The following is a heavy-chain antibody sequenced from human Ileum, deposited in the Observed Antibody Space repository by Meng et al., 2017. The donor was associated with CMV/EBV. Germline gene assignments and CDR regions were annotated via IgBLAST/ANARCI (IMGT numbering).Heavy chain of an antibody. V-gene: IGHV4-31*02. Sequence: SGGSITSGDYYWDWIRQHPGKGLEWIGYIYYSENTYYNPSLKSRITISVDTSKNQFSLKLTSVTAADTAVYYCATEGYSASPLPFDCWGQGTLVTVSS. CDR1: GGSITSGDYY. CDR2: IYYSENT. J-gene: IGHJ4*02. CDR3: ATEGYSASPLPFDC. D-gene: IGHD6-13*01.